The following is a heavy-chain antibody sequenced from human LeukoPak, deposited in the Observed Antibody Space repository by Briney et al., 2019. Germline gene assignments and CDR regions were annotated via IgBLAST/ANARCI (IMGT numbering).Heavy chain of an antibody. V-gene: IGHV4-4*02. D-gene: IGHD3-22*01. Sequence: SGTLSLTCAVSGGSISSSNWWSWVRQPPGKGLEWIGEIYHSGSTNYNPSLKSRVTISVDKSKNQFSLKLSSVTAADTAVYYCARDYKNYYDSSGPLGYWGQGTLVTVSS. CDR3: ARDYKNYYDSSGPLGY. J-gene: IGHJ4*02. CDR1: GGSISSSNW. CDR2: IYHSGST.